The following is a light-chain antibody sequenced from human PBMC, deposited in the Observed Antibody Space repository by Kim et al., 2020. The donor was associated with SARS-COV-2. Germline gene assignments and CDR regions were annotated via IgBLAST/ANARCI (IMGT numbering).Light chain of an antibody. V-gene: IGLV2-14*03. CDR3: SSYTSSSTLYG. CDR2: DVS. Sequence: QSALTQPASVSGSPGQSITISCTGTSSDVGGYNYVSWYQQHPGKAPKLMIYDVSNRPSGVPNRFSGSKSGNTASLTISGLQAEDEADYYCSSYTSSSTLYGFGTGTKVTVL. J-gene: IGLJ1*01. CDR1: SSDVGGYNY.